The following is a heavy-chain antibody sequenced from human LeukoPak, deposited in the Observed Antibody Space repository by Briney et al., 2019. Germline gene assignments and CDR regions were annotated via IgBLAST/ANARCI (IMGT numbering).Heavy chain of an antibody. Sequence: PGGSLRLSCAASGFTFSSYWMHWVRQAPGKGLVWVSRINSDGSSTSYADSVKGRFTISRDNAKNTLYLQMNSLRAEDTALYYCSKDTRDILTGYYNTAFDYWGQGTLVTVSS. V-gene: IGHV3-74*01. J-gene: IGHJ4*02. CDR1: GFTFSSYW. CDR3: SKDTRDILTGYYNTAFDY. CDR2: INSDGSST. D-gene: IGHD3-9*01.